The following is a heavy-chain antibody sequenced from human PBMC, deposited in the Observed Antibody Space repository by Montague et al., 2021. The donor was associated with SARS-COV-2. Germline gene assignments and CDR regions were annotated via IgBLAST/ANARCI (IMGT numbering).Heavy chain of an antibody. CDR2: IYYNTGNT. CDR1: GGSISDYY. J-gene: IGHJ4*02. Sequence: SETLSLTCSVSGGSISDYYWNWIRQPPGKGLEWIGSIYYNTGNTNYNPSLQSRVTISLDTSKNQFSLNLRSVTAADTALYFCARGTGYDYYFDCWGLGTLVTVSS. D-gene: IGHD5-12*01. V-gene: IGHV4-59*01. CDR3: ARGTGYDYYFDC.